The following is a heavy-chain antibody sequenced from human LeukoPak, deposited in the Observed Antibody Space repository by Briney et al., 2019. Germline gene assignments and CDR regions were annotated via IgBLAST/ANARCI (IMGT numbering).Heavy chain of an antibody. J-gene: IGHJ6*03. Sequence: GASVKVSCKASGYTFTGYYMHWVRQAPGQGLEWMGWINPNSGGTNYAQKFQGRVTMTRDTSISTAYVELSRLRSDDTAVYYCARDRGYSYGAYYYMDVWGKGTTVTVSS. CDR3: ARDRGYSYGAYYYMDV. V-gene: IGHV1-2*02. CDR2: INPNSGGT. D-gene: IGHD5-18*01. CDR1: GYTFTGYY.